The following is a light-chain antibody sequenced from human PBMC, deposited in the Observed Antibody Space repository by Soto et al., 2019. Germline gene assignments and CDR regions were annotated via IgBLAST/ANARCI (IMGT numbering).Light chain of an antibody. CDR2: GAS. Sequence: ETVMTQSPDTLSVSPGERATLSCRASQSVRTSLAWYQQKPGQAPRLLIYGASTRATDIPPRFSGSGSGTEFTLAIDSLQSEDFAVYYCHQRNQFGQGTRLEIK. J-gene: IGKJ5*01. V-gene: IGKV3-15*01. CDR1: QSVRTS. CDR3: HQRNQ.